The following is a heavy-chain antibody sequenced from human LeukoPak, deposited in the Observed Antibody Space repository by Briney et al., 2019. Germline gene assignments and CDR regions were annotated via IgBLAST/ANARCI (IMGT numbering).Heavy chain of an antibody. D-gene: IGHD6-6*01. CDR2: IYYSGST. V-gene: IGHV4-59*01. CDR3: AREDSSSSTDY. Sequence: SETLSLTCTVSGGSISSYYWSWIRQPPGKGLEWIGYIYYSGSTNYNPSLKSRVTISVDTSKNQFSLKLSSVTAAGTAVYYCAREDSSSSTDYWGQGTLVTVSS. CDR1: GGSISSYY. J-gene: IGHJ4*02.